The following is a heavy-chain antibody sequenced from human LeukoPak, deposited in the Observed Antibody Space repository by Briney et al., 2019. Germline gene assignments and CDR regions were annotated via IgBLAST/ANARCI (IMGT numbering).Heavy chain of an antibody. D-gene: IGHD3-10*01. V-gene: IGHV4-34*01. J-gene: IGHJ5*02. Sequence: SETLSLTCAVYGGSFSGYYWSWIRQPPGKGLEWIGEINHSGSTNYNPSLKSRVTISLDKSKNQFSLKLTSVTAADTAVYYCARVLLWFGELRTNWFDPWGQGTLVTVSS. CDR3: ARVLLWFGELRTNWFDP. CDR2: INHSGST. CDR1: GGSFSGYY.